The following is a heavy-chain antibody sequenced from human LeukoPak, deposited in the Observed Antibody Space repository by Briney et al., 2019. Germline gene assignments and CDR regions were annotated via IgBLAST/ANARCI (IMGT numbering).Heavy chain of an antibody. CDR1: GCTVSSNY. CDR2: IYSGGST. Sequence: GGSLRLSCAASGCTVSSNYMSWVRQAPGKGLEWVSVIYSGGSTYYADSVKGRFTISRDNSKNTLYLQMNSLRAEDTAVYYCARDWYYYDSSGYYSGYFDYWGQGTLVTVSS. V-gene: IGHV3-66*01. D-gene: IGHD3-22*01. J-gene: IGHJ4*02. CDR3: ARDWYYYDSSGYYSGYFDY.